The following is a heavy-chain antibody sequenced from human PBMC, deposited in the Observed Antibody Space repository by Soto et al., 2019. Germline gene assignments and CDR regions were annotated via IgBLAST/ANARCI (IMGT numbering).Heavy chain of an antibody. Sequence: PSETLSLTCSVSGCSISSGYFRSWVRQPPGKGLEWIGEIYHSDSTNYNPSLKSRVTMSVDKSKNHFSLKLNSVTAADTAVYYCARGYYYDSSGYFDSWGQGILVPFSS. CDR2: IYHSDST. CDR1: GCSISSGYF. J-gene: IGHJ4*02. V-gene: IGHV4-4*02. CDR3: ARGYYYDSSGYFDS. D-gene: IGHD3-22*01.